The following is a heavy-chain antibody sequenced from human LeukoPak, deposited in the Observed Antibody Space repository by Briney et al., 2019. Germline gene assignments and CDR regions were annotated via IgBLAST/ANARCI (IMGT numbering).Heavy chain of an antibody. CDR2: ISWNSGSI. CDR3: AKVAKGYYYYYYMDV. J-gene: IGHJ6*03. Sequence: PGGSLRLSCAASGFTFDDYAMHWVRQAPGKGLEWVSGISWNSGSIGYADSVKGRFTISRDNAKNSLYLQMNSLRAEDMALYYGAKVAKGYYYYYYMDVWGKGNTVTVSS. V-gene: IGHV3-9*03. CDR1: GFTFDDYA.